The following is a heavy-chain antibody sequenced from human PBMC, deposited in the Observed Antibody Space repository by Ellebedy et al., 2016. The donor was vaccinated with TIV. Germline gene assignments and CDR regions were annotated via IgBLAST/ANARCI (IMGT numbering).Heavy chain of an antibody. V-gene: IGHV3-23*01. Sequence: PGGSLRLSCAASGFTFSSYAMSWVRQAPGKGLEWVSGFSDSTYYADSVKGRFTISRDNSKNTLYLQMNSLRAEDTAIYYCAKDSNDGGFDYWGLGTLVTVSS. CDR3: AKDSNDGGFDY. CDR1: GFTFSSYA. CDR2: FSDST. J-gene: IGHJ4*02. D-gene: IGHD1-1*01.